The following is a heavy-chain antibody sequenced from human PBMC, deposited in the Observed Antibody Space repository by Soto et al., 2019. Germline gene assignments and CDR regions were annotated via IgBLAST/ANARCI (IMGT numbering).Heavy chain of an antibody. CDR2: IKQDGSDL. V-gene: IGHV3-7*01. J-gene: IGHJ3*02. CDR3: ARSLGWRDAFDI. CDR1: GFSLSNYW. D-gene: IGHD3-16*01. Sequence: EVQLVESGGGLVQPGGSLRLSCAASGFSLSNYWMSWVRQAPGKGLEWVANIKQDGSDLYYMDSVKGRFTISRDNAKNSLYLQMNSLRAEDTAVYNCARSLGWRDAFDIWGQGTMVTVSS.